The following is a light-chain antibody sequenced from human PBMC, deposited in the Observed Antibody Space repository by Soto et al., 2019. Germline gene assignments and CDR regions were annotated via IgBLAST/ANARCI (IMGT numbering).Light chain of an antibody. CDR1: QSVSSN. Sequence: LSVSPGERATLSCRASQSVSSNLAWYQQKPGQAPRLLIYGASTRATGIPARFSGSGSGTEFTLTISSLQSEDFAVYYCQQYNNWPPGPFGQGTRLEIK. CDR2: GAS. V-gene: IGKV3-15*01. CDR3: QQYNNWPPGP. J-gene: IGKJ5*01.